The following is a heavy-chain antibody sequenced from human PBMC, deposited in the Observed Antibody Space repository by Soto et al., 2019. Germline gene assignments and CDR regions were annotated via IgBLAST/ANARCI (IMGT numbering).Heavy chain of an antibody. CDR1: GGSISSSSYY. CDR2: IYYSGST. Sequence: SETLSLTCTVSGGSISSSSYYWGWIRQPPGKGLEWIGSIYYSGSTYYNPSLKSRVTISVDTSKNQFSLKLSSVTAADTAVYYCTSQKELRWYSFDYWGQGTLVTVSS. V-gene: IGHV4-39*01. J-gene: IGHJ4*02. CDR3: TSQKELRWYSFDY. D-gene: IGHD4-17*01.